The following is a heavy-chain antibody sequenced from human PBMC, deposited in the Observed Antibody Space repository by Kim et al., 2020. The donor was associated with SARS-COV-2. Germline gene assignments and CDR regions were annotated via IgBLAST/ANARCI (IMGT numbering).Heavy chain of an antibody. D-gene: IGHD6-13*01. Sequence: SETLSLTCTVSGGSISSYYWSWIRQPPGKGLEWIGYIYYSGSTNYNPSLKSRVTISVDTSKNQFSLKLSSVTAADTAVYYCARHGPLAAPNAFDIWGQGTMVTVSS. J-gene: IGHJ3*02. CDR2: IYYSGST. CDR1: GGSISSYY. CDR3: ARHGPLAAPNAFDI. V-gene: IGHV4-59*08.